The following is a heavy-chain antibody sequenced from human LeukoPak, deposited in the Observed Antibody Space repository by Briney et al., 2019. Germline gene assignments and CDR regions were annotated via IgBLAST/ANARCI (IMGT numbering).Heavy chain of an antibody. D-gene: IGHD1-20*01. CDR3: ARGVRYNWNDNTGTLDP. V-gene: IGHV4-31*03. CDR1: GGSISSGGYY. Sequence: SETLSLTCTVSGGSISSGGYYWSWIRQHPGKGLEWIGYIYYSGSTYYNPSLKSRATISVDTSKNQFSLKLSSVTAADTAVYYCARGVRYNWNDNTGTLDPWGQGTLVTVSS. CDR2: IYYSGST. J-gene: IGHJ5*02.